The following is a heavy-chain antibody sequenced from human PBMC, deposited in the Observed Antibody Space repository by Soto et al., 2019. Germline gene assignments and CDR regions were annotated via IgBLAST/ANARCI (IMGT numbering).Heavy chain of an antibody. J-gene: IGHJ5*02. V-gene: IGHV4-34*01. CDR2: INHSGST. D-gene: IGHD6-13*01. CDR3: ARGGYRNWFDP. Sequence: QVQLQQWGAGLLKPSETLSLTCAVYGGSFSGYYWSWIRQPPGKGLEWIGEINHSGSTNYNPSLKSRVTISVDTSKYQFSLKLSSVTAADTAVYYCARGGYRNWFDPWGQGTLVTVSS. CDR1: GGSFSGYY.